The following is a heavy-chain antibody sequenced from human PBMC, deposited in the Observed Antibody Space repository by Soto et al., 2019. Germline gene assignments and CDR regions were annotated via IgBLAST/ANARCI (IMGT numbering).Heavy chain of an antibody. CDR1: GFTFSSYT. CDR2: ISYDGSNK. V-gene: IGHV3-30-3*01. CDR3: ARDEVKIIYCSGGSCYSDYYYYYGMDV. J-gene: IGHJ6*02. Sequence: QVQLVESGGGVVQPGRSLRLSCAASGFTFSSYTMHWVRQAPGKGLEWVAVISYDGSNKYYADSVKGRFTISRDNSKNTLYLQMNSLRAEDTAVYYCARDEVKIIYCSGGSCYSDYYYYYGMDVWGQGTTVTVSS. D-gene: IGHD2-15*01.